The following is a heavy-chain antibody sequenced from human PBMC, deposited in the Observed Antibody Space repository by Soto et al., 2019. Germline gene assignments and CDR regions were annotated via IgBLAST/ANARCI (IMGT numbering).Heavy chain of an antibody. V-gene: IGHV1-18*01. Sequence: QVQLVQSGAEVKKPGASVKVSCKASGYTFTSYGISWVRQAPGQGLEWMGWISAYNGNTNYAQKLQGRVTMTTDTCTSTAYMELRRLRSDDPAVYYCAGDLSGGGSYRWFDYWGQGTLVTVSS. D-gene: IGHD3-16*02. CDR1: GYTFTSYG. J-gene: IGHJ4*02. CDR2: ISAYNGNT. CDR3: AGDLSGGGSYRWFDY.